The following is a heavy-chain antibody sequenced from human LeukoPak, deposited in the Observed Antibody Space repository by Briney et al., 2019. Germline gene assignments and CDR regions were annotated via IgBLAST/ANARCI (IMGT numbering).Heavy chain of an antibody. J-gene: IGHJ4*02. Sequence: GRSLTLSCAASGFAFNDFAMYWVRQAPGKGLDWVAVIWRDGSHKYYAHSIKGRFTISRDNSKNTLYLQMSSLRAEDTAVYYCAKSSIMFAAGRLGSIDFWGQGTLVTVSS. V-gene: IGHV3-33*06. CDR3: AKSSIMFAAGRLGSIDF. CDR2: IWRDGSHK. D-gene: IGHD1-26*01. CDR1: GFAFNDFA.